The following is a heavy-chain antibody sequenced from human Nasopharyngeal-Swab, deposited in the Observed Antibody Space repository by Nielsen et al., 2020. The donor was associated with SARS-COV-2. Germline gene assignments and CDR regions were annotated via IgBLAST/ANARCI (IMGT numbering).Heavy chain of an antibody. CDR2: MKPNNGNT. CDR3: VRARQWLASFDP. Sequence: ASVKVSCKASGYTFTSYDINWVRQASGQGLEWMGWMKPNNGNTDYAQKFQGRVSMTRNTSISTAYMELSSLRSEDTAVYYCVRARQWLASFDPWGQGTLVTVSS. D-gene: IGHD6-19*01. J-gene: IGHJ5*02. V-gene: IGHV1-8*01. CDR1: GYTFTSYD.